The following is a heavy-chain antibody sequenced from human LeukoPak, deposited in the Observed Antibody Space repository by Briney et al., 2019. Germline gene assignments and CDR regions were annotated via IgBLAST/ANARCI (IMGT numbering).Heavy chain of an antibody. J-gene: IGHJ4*02. D-gene: IGHD3-10*01. CDR3: ARATHYYGSGSYYLGLFYFDY. V-gene: IGHV4-34*01. CDR1: GGSFSGYY. CDR2: INHSGST. Sequence: SETLSLTCTVSGGSFSGYYWSWIRQPPGKGLEWIGEINHSGSTNYNPSLKSRVTISVDTSKNQFSLKLSSVTAADTAVYYCARATHYYGSGSYYLGLFYFDYWGQGTLVTVSS.